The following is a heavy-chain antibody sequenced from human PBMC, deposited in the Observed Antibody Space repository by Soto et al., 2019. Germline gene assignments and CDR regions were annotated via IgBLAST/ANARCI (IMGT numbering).Heavy chain of an antibody. CDR2: ISYDGSNK. V-gene: IGHV3-30-3*01. CDR1: GFTFSSYA. Sequence: QVQLVESGGGVVQPGRSLRLSCAASGFTFSSYAMHWVRQAPGKGLEWVAVISYDGSNKYYADSVKGRFTISRDNSKNPLYLQMNSLRAEDTAVYYCARTGDPSYFDYWGQGTLVTVSS. CDR3: ARTGDPSYFDY. J-gene: IGHJ4*02. D-gene: IGHD7-27*01.